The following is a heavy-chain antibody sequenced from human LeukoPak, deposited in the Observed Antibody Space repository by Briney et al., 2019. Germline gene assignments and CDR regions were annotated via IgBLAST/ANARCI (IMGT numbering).Heavy chain of an antibody. Sequence: SETLSLTCTVSGYSISSIYCWGWIRQPPGKGLEWIGRICHTGSTYYNPSLKSRVTISVDTSKNQFSLKLSSVTAADTAVYYCARGGPGSSSWYPGFDPWGQGTLVTVSS. CDR2: ICHTGST. J-gene: IGHJ5*02. CDR3: ARGGPGSSSWYPGFDP. CDR1: GYSISSIYC. D-gene: IGHD6-13*01. V-gene: IGHV4-38-2*02.